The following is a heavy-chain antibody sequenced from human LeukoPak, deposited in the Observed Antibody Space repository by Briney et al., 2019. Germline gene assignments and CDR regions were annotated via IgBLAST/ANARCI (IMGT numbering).Heavy chain of an antibody. D-gene: IGHD6-19*01. V-gene: IGHV4-59*01. CDR3: ARAPLYSGGSGWSIYYFYAMDV. Sequence: SETLSLTCTVSGGSISSSYWSWVRQPPGKGLEWIGYIDNIGTTNYNPSLKSRVTISLDTPKSQFSLKLSSVTAADTAVYYCARAPLYSGGSGWSIYYFYAMDVWGQGTTVTVSS. CDR1: GGSISSSY. CDR2: IDNIGTT. J-gene: IGHJ6*02.